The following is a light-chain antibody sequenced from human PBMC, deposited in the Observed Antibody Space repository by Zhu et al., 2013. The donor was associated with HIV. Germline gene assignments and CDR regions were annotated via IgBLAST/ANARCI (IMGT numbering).Light chain of an antibody. CDR2: DSI. Sequence: QSVLTQPPSVSAAPGQRVSISCSGSTSNIGKNFVSWYQQVPPTAPKLLIFDSINRPSGVPDRFSGSKSGTSGSLAITGLQSEDEADYYCAAWDDSLSGWVFGGGTKLTVL. J-gene: IGLJ3*02. CDR3: AAWDDSLSGWV. V-gene: IGLV1-51*02. CDR1: TSNIGKNF.